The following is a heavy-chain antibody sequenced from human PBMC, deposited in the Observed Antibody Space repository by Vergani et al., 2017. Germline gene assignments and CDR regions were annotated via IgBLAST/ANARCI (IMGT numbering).Heavy chain of an antibody. CDR2: IYYNGGT. J-gene: IGHJ4*02. CDR3: ARDVSHTAGDY. V-gene: IGHV4-39*02. D-gene: IGHD5-18*01. Sequence: QVQLQESGPRLVKPSETLSLTCSVSGVSIISSSYYWVWVRQPPGKGLEWVGNIYYNGGTDYNPSLKSRVTISVDTSKNQFSLKLNSVTAADTAVYYCARDVSHTAGDYWGQGPLVTVSS. CDR1: GVSIISSSYY.